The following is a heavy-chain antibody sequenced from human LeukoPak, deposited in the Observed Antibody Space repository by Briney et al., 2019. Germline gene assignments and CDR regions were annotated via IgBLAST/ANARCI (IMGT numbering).Heavy chain of an antibody. CDR2: ISSSSSYI. J-gene: IGHJ3*02. V-gene: IGHV3-21*01. CDR3: ARDKSSSPLDAFDI. D-gene: IGHD6-13*01. CDR1: GFTFSSYS. Sequence: GGSLRLSCAASGFTFSSYSMNWVRKAPGKGLEWVSSISSSSSYIYYAESVKGRFTISRDNAKNSLYLQMNSLRAEDTAVYYCARDKSSSPLDAFDIWGQGTMVTVSS.